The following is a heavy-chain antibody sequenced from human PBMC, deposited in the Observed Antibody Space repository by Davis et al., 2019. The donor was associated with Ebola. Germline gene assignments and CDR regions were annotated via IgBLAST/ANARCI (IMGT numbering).Heavy chain of an antibody. CDR3: ARGYYDSTGNRYFDF. CDR2: IYSGGST. D-gene: IGHD3-22*01. V-gene: IGHV3-53*05. CDR1: GFTVSSNY. J-gene: IGHJ2*01. Sequence: GESLKISCAASGFTVSSNYMSWVRQAPGKGLEWVSVIYSGGSTYYADSVKGRFTISRDNSKNTLYLQINSLRAEDTAVYYCARGYYDSTGNRYFDFWGRGTLVTVSS.